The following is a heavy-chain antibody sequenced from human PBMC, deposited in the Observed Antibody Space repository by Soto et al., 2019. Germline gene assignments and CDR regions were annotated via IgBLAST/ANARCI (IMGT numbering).Heavy chain of an antibody. CDR3: ARRGYCSGGSCFSASFDI. CDR1: GYSFTSYW. CDR2: IYPGDSDA. Sequence: GESLKISCKGSGYSFTSYWIGWVRQMPGKGLEWMGIIYPGDSDARYSPSFQGQVTISADKSISTAYLQWSSLKASDTAMYYCARRGYCSGGSCFSASFDIWGQGTMVTVSS. V-gene: IGHV5-51*01. D-gene: IGHD2-15*01. J-gene: IGHJ3*02.